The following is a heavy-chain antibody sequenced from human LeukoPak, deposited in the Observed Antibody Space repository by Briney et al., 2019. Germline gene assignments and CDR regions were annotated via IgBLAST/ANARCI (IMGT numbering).Heavy chain of an antibody. CDR2: IYYSGST. CDR1: GDSISGYY. Sequence: SETLSLTCTVSGDSISGYYWSWIRQPPGEGLEWIGYIYYSGSTNYNPSLKSRVTISVDTSKNQFSLKLSSVTAADTAVYFCARSPGYYFDYWGQGTLVTVSS. V-gene: IGHV4-59*01. CDR3: ARSPGYYFDY. J-gene: IGHJ4*02.